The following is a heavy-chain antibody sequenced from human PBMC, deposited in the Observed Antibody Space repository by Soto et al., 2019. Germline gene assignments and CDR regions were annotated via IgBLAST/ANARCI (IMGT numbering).Heavy chain of an antibody. J-gene: IGHJ3*02. CDR3: ATYKWEQRAFDI. CDR2: IYNSGST. Sequence: PSEPLSLTWTASGGSISSYYWSWIRQPPGKELEWIAYIYNSGSTNYNPSLKSRVTISVDTSKNQVSLRLSSVPAADTAMYYCATYKWEQRAFDIWGQGTMVTVSS. V-gene: IGHV4-59*01. CDR1: GGSISSYY. D-gene: IGHD1-26*01.